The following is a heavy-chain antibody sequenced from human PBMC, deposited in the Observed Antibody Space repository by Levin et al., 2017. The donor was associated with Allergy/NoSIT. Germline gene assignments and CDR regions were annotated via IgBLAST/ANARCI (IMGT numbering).Heavy chain of an antibody. V-gene: IGHV3-74*01. J-gene: IGHJ4*02. CDR3: ARGGGSATSCLDS. CDR2: INSDGSNT. CDR1: GFTFSSHW. Sequence: GGSLRXSXAASGFTFSSHWMHWVRQAPGKGLVWVSHINSDGSNTNYADSVKGRFTISRDNAKSTLYLQMDSLRAEDTAVYYCARGGGSATSCLDSWGQGTLVTVSS. D-gene: IGHD2-2*01.